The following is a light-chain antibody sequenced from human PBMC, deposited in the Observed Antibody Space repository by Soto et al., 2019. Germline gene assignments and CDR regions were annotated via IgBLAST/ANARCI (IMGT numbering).Light chain of an antibody. J-gene: IGLJ2*01. Sequence: QSALTQPASVSGSPGQTITISCTGTSSDVGGFNHVCWYQQHPGKAPKFIIYDVNNRPSGISNRFSGSKSGNTASLTISGLQAEDEADYYCSSYTSSTTLVIFGGGTKVTVL. CDR1: SSDVGGFNH. V-gene: IGLV2-14*03. CDR3: SSYTSSTTLVI. CDR2: DVN.